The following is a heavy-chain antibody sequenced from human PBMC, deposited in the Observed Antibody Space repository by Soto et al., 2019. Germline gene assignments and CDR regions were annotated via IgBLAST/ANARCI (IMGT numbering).Heavy chain of an antibody. CDR1: GYTFTSYG. V-gene: IGHV1-18*01. D-gene: IGHD3-3*01. Sequence: GASVKVSFKASGYTFTSYGISWVRQAPGQGLEWMGWISAYNGNTNYAQKLQGRVTMTTDTSTSTAYMELRSLRSDDTAVYYCARDLQDYDFWSGYYHYYYGMDVWGQGTTVTVSS. J-gene: IGHJ6*02. CDR2: ISAYNGNT. CDR3: ARDLQDYDFWSGYYHYYYGMDV.